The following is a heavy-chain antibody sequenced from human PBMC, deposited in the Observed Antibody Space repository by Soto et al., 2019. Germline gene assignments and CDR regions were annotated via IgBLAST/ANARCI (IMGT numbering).Heavy chain of an antibody. Sequence: QVQVVQSGAEVKKPGSSVKVSCETSGGTFRSYAMSWVRQAPGQGLEWMGRIIPIVNIANYAQKFQGRVKITADKSTSTTYMELSSLRSEDTAMYYCGRVVSSGWYMVDYWGQGTLITVSS. CDR1: GGTFRSYA. D-gene: IGHD6-19*01. CDR3: GRVVSSGWYMVDY. V-gene: IGHV1-69*02. CDR2: IIPIVNIA. J-gene: IGHJ4*02.